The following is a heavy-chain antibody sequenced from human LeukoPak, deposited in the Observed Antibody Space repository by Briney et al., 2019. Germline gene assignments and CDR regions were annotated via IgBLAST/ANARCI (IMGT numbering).Heavy chain of an antibody. CDR1: GGSISSSSYY. CDR3: AREYSSSWYTFDP. CDR2: IYYSGST. D-gene: IGHD6-13*01. Sequence: SETLSLTCTVSGGSISSSSYYWGWIRQPPGKGLEWIGSIYYSGSTYYNPSLKSRVTISVDTSKNQFSLKLSSVTAADTAVYYCAREYSSSWYTFDPWGQGTLVTVSS. V-gene: IGHV4-39*07. J-gene: IGHJ5*02.